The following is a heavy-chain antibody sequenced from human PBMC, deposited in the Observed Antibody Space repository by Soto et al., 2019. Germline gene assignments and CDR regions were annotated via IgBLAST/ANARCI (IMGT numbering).Heavy chain of an antibody. CDR3: AKEAPGGWHFFDT. D-gene: IGHD6-19*01. J-gene: IGHJ4*02. CDR2: ISDDGSQK. CDR1: GFTCRTYG. Sequence: PGWSLRLSCSASGFTCRTYGTRWVRQAPGKGLEWVAFISDDGSQKYYGDSVKGRFTISRDNSKNTLSLRMISLRTEDTSVYYCAKEAPGGWHFFDTWGQGTLVTVSS. V-gene: IGHV3-30*18.